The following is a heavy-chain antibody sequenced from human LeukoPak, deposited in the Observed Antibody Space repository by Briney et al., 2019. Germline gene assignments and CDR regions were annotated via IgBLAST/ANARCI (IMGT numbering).Heavy chain of an antibody. CDR2: IKQDGSEK. Sequence: GGSLRLSCAASGFTFSSYWMSWVRQAPGKGLEWVANIKQDGSEKYYVDSVKGRFTISRDNAKNSLYLQMNSLRAEDTAVYYCARDTASLWYSSSWYYFDYWGQGTLVTVSS. CDR1: GFTFSSYW. CDR3: ARDTASLWYSSSWYYFDY. J-gene: IGHJ4*02. V-gene: IGHV3-7*01. D-gene: IGHD6-13*01.